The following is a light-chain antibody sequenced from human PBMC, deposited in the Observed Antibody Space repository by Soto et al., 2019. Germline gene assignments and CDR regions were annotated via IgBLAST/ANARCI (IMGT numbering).Light chain of an antibody. J-gene: IGKJ1*01. Sequence: EIVLTQSPGTLSLSPGERATLSCRASQSVSNNYLAWYQQKPGQAPRLRIYDASNRATGIPARVSGSGSGTDLTLTISSIETEDFAVYYCQQRSNWTRTFGQGTKVDIK. V-gene: IGKV3-11*01. CDR3: QQRSNWTRT. CDR2: DAS. CDR1: QSVSNNY.